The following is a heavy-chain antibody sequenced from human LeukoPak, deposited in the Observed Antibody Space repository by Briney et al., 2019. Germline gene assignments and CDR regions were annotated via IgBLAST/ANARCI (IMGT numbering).Heavy chain of an antibody. CDR2: INPNSGDT. CDR3: ARDRSPAPGRSYGRGHFDY. D-gene: IGHD5-18*01. V-gene: IGHV1-2*02. J-gene: IGHJ4*02. Sequence: ASVKVSCKASGYTFTGYYTHWVRQAPGQGLEWMGWINPNSGDTNYAQKFQGRVTMTRDTSINTAYMELSRLRSDDTAVYYCARDRSPAPGRSYGRGHFDYWGQGTLVTVSS. CDR1: GYTFTGYY.